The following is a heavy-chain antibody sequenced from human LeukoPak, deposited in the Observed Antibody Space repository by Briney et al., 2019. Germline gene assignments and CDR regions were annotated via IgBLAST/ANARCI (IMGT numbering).Heavy chain of an antibody. Sequence: SVKVSCKASGGTFSSYAISWVRQAPGQGLEWMGGIIPIFGTANYAQKFQGRVTITTDESTSTAYMELSSLRSEDTAVYYCARDLWVGATSGGPYHWGQGTLVTVSS. V-gene: IGHV1-69*05. CDR2: IIPIFGTA. CDR1: GGTFSSYA. CDR3: ARDLWVGATSGGPYH. D-gene: IGHD1-26*01. J-gene: IGHJ5*02.